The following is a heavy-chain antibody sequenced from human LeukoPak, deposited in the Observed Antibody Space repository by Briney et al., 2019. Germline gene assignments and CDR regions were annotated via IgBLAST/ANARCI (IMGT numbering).Heavy chain of an antibody. CDR3: ARNGSGRGVAGFDY. CDR2: INAGNGNT. CDR1: GYTFTSYA. Sequence: ASVKVSCKASGYTFTSYAMHWVRQAPGQRLEWMGWINAGNGNTKYSQKFQGRVTITRDTSASTAYMGLSSLRSEDTAVHYCARNGSGRGVAGFDYWGQGTLVTVSS. V-gene: IGHV1-3*01. D-gene: IGHD3-10*01. J-gene: IGHJ4*02.